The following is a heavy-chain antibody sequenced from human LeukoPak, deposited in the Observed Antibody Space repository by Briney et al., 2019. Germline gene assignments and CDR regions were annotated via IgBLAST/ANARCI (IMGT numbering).Heavy chain of an antibody. CDR2: IYHSGST. V-gene: IGHV4-4*02. J-gene: IGHJ4*02. CDR3: ARWSIGGYYGFFWYFDY. Sequence: SETLSLTCAVSGGSISSSNWWSWVRQPPGKGLEWIGEIYHSGSTNYNPSLKSRVTISVDKSKNQFSLKLSSVTAADTAVYYCARWSIGGYYGFFWYFDYWGQGTLVTVSS. CDR1: GGSISSSNW. D-gene: IGHD3-22*01.